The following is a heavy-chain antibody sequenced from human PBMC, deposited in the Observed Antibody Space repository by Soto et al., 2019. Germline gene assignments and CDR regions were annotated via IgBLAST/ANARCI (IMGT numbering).Heavy chain of an antibody. Sequence: QVQLVQSGAEVKKPGASVKVSCEAAGYTFTDYSMHWVRQAPGQGLEWMGRINPNTGGATYAQKFQGRVTMTRDTSISTAYMELSSLRSDATALYDCARVDRWSGSYFLYWYFDLWGRGTMVTVSS. CDR3: ARVDRWSGSYFLYWYFDL. CDR2: INPNTGGA. V-gene: IGHV1-2*02. J-gene: IGHJ2*01. CDR1: GYTFTDYS. D-gene: IGHD1-26*01.